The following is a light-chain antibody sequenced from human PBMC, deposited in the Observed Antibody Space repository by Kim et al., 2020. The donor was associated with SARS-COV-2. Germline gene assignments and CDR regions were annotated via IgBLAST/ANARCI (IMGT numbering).Light chain of an antibody. V-gene: IGLV1-40*01. CDR3: QSYDSSLSDML. J-gene: IGLJ2*01. Sequence: QSVLTQPPSVSGAPGQRVTISCTGSSSNIGAGYDVHWYQQLPGTAPKLLIYVNNNRPSGVPDRFSGSKSGTSASLAITGLQAEDEADYYCQSYDSSLSDMLFGGGTKLNVL. CDR1: SSNIGAGYD. CDR2: VNN.